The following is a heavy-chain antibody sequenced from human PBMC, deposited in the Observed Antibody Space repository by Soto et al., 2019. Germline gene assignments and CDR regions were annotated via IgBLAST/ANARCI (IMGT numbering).Heavy chain of an antibody. CDR1: GGTFSRRA. D-gene: IGHD2-21*02. CDR3: ANARGVTFMVYHGMAI. Sequence: QVQLVQSGPEVKKTGTSVKVSCKDSGGTFSRRAISWVRQAPGQGLEWMGGIIPVFGRVNYAEKFQDRATITAEESTGTVYMEWSRVRSEDTALYYCANARGVTFMVYHGMAIWRQGTTVSVSS. V-gene: IGHV1-69*01. CDR2: IIPVFGRV. J-gene: IGHJ6*02.